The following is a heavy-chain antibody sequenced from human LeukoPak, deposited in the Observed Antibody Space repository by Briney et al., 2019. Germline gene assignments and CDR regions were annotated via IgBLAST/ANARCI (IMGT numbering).Heavy chain of an antibody. J-gene: IGHJ3*02. D-gene: IGHD3-10*01. Sequence: SETLSLTCTVSGGSISSYYWSWIRQPPGKGLEWIGYIYYSGSTNYNPSLKSRVTISVDTSKNQFSLKLSSVTAADTAVYYCARRGVTWLQWEDAFDIWGQGTMVTVSS. CDR1: GGSISSYY. V-gene: IGHV4-59*08. CDR2: IYYSGST. CDR3: ARRGVTWLQWEDAFDI.